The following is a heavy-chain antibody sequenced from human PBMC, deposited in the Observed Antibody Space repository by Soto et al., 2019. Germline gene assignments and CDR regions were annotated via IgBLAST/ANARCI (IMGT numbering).Heavy chain of an antibody. CDR3: AKGSVVVAAKFDS. J-gene: IGHJ4*02. V-gene: IGHV3-23*01. CDR2: ISSSGYST. CDR1: GFTFNNYA. D-gene: IGHD2-21*02. Sequence: VQLLESGGDLVQPGVSRRLSCAASGFTFNNYAMSWVRQAPGKGLEWVSAISSSGYSTYYPDSVKGRFTISRDNSKNTVYLQMTNLRAEDTAVYYCAKGSVVVAAKFDSWGQGTLVTVSS.